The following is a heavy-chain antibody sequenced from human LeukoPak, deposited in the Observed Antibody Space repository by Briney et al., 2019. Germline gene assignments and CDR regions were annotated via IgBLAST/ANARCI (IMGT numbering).Heavy chain of an antibody. CDR2: ISSDGGTT. J-gene: IGHJ3*02. Sequence: PGGSLRLSCAASAFTFGRYARQWVRQAPGKGLEFVSTISSDGGTTFYASSVKGRFTISRDNSKNTLYLQMGSLRAEDMALYYCARNYYDTTGPFAAFDIWGQGTMVTVSS. CDR1: AFTFGRYA. V-gene: IGHV3-64*01. D-gene: IGHD3-22*01. CDR3: ARNYYDTTGPFAAFDI.